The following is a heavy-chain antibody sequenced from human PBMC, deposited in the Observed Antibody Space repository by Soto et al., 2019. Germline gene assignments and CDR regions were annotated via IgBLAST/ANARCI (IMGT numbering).Heavy chain of an antibody. J-gene: IGHJ3*02. CDR1: GFTFSSYG. D-gene: IGHD4-17*01. Sequence: QVQLVESGGGVVQPGRSLRLSCAASGFTFSSYGMHWVRQAPGKGLEWVAVIWYDGNNKYLADSVKGRFTISRDNYKSTLYLQMNSLRAEDTAVYYCARELNTVTTRDAFDIWGQGTMVTVSS. V-gene: IGHV3-33*01. CDR3: ARELNTVTTRDAFDI. CDR2: IWYDGNNK.